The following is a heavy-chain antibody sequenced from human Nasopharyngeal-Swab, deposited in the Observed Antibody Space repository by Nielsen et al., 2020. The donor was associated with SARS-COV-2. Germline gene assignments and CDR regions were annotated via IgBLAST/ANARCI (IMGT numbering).Heavy chain of an antibody. CDR1: GFTFSSYG. CDR3: ARSIAARPYYYYGMDV. CDR2: IWYDGSNK. D-gene: IGHD6-6*01. J-gene: IGHJ6*02. V-gene: IGHV3-33*01. Sequence: GESLKISCAASGFTFSSYGMHWVRQAPGKGLEWVAVIWYDGSNKHYADSVKGRFTISRDNSKNTLYLQMNSLRAEDTAAYYCARSIAARPYYYYGMDVWGQGTTVTVSS.